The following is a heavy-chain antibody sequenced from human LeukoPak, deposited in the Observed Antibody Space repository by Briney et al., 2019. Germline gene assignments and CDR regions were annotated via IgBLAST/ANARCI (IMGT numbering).Heavy chain of an antibody. CDR1: GFTFSSYA. CDR2: ISGRGGSI. J-gene: IGHJ4*02. Sequence: GGSLRLSCAASGFTFSSYAMSWVRQAPGKGLEWVSAISGRGGSIYYADSVKGRFTISRDNSKNTLYLQMNSLRAEDTAVYYCAKSVGSGWDFDYWGQGTLVTVSS. V-gene: IGHV3-23*01. CDR3: AKSVGSGWDFDY. D-gene: IGHD6-19*01.